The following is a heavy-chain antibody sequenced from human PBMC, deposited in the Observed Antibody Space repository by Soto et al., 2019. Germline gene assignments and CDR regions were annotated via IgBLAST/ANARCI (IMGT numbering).Heavy chain of an antibody. Sequence: VKVSCKASGGTFSSYSISWVRQAPGQGLEWMGRIIPILGIAIYAQKFQGRVTITADKSTSTAYMELSSLRSEDTAVYSCAREGRDVTNEFHFDYWGQGTLVTVSS. D-gene: IGHD1-1*01. J-gene: IGHJ4*02. CDR2: IIPILGIA. CDR1: GGTFSSYS. CDR3: AREGRDVTNEFHFDY. V-gene: IGHV1-69*04.